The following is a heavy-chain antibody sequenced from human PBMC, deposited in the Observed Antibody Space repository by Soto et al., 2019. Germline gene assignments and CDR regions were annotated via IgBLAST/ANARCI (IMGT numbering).Heavy chain of an antibody. J-gene: IGHJ4*02. D-gene: IGHD3-22*01. CDR3: ARTMRGYDSSGYFYLYFDS. Sequence: EVHLVESGGGLVQPGGSLRLSCSASGFTFSSYTMNWVRQAPGKGLEWVSSITSSSSTTYNADSVKGRFTISRDKAKNSLYLQMKSLRAEDTAVYYCARTMRGYDSSGYFYLYFDSWGQGTLVTVSS. V-gene: IGHV3-48*01. CDR1: GFTFSSYT. CDR2: ITSSSSTT.